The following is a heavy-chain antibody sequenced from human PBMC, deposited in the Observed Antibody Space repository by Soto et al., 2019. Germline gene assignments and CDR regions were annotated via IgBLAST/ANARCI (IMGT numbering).Heavy chain of an antibody. CDR3: ARHPAAAYCGGDCYGY. J-gene: IGHJ4*02. CDR1: GYSFTSYW. D-gene: IGHD2-21*02. CDR2: IDPSDSYT. V-gene: IGHV5-10-1*01. Sequence: GESLKISCKGSGYSFTSYWISWVRQMPGKGLEWMGRIDPSDSYTNYSPSFQGHVTISADKSISTAYLQWSSLKASDTAMYYCARHPAAAYCGGDCYGYWGQGTLVTVSS.